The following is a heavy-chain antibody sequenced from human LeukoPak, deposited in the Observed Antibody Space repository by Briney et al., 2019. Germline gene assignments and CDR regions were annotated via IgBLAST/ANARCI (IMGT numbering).Heavy chain of an antibody. Sequence: PWGSLRLSCVASGFSFNNYAMNWVRQAPGKGLEWVSLIIGSSGSTFYADSVKCRFTISRDKSKNTLYLQMNSLRAEDTAVYYCAKGAYDYIEIAYFDYWGQGSLVTVSS. J-gene: IGHJ4*02. CDR1: GFSFNNYA. CDR2: IIGSSGST. CDR3: AKGAYDYIEIAYFDY. V-gene: IGHV3-23*01. D-gene: IGHD5-12*01.